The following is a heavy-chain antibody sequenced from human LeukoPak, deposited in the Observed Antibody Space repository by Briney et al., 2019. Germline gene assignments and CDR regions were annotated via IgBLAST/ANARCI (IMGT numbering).Heavy chain of an antibody. Sequence: PGGSLTLSCEITGFVVSNNYMTWVRQAPGKGLEWVALIYVGGHTCHADSVKGRFAISSDNAKNTLYPHMNSLRAEDTAVYYCAKGGNYDGNYYAAWFFDVWGRGTRVTVSS. CDR3: AKGGNYDGNYYAAWFFDV. D-gene: IGHD5-24*01. CDR2: IYVGGHT. CDR1: GFVVSNNY. V-gene: IGHV3-53*01. J-gene: IGHJ2*01.